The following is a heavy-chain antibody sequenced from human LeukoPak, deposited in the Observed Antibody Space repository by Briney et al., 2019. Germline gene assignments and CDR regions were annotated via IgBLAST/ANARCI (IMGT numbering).Heavy chain of an antibody. CDR3: AKDLYHRYYHNSGHAFDY. CDR1: GYTFTGYY. J-gene: IGHJ4*02. CDR2: INPNSGGT. Sequence: ASVKVSCKASGYTFTGYYMHWARQAPGQGLEWMGWINPNSGGTNYAQKFQGRVTMTRDTSTSTVYMELSSLRSEDTAVYYCAKDLYHRYYHNSGHAFDYWGQGTLVTVSS. V-gene: IGHV1-2*02. D-gene: IGHD3-22*01.